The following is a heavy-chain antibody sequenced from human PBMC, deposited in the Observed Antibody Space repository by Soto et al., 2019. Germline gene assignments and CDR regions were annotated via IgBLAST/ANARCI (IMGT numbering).Heavy chain of an antibody. V-gene: IGHV1-18*01. Sequence: QVHLVQSGAEVKKPGASVKVSCKGSGYAFTTYGITWVRQAPGQGLEWMGWISAHNGNTNYAQKLQGRVTVTRDTSTSTAYMELRSLRSDDTAVYYRARGRYGDYWGQGALVTLPS. CDR1: GYAFTTYG. CDR3: ARGRYGDY. CDR2: ISAHNGNT. D-gene: IGHD1-1*01. J-gene: IGHJ4*02.